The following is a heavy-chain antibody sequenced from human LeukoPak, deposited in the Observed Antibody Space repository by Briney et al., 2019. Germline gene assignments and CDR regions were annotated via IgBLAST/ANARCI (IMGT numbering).Heavy chain of an antibody. CDR3: ARAGEGSGSYFVAYYYYMDV. Sequence: ASAKVSCKASGYTFTSYGISWVRQAPGQGLEWMGWISAYNGNTNYAQKLQGRVTMTTDTSTSTAYMELRSLRSDDTAVYYCARAGEGSGSYFVAYYYYMDVWGKGTTVTISS. J-gene: IGHJ6*03. CDR2: ISAYNGNT. D-gene: IGHD3-10*01. V-gene: IGHV1-18*01. CDR1: GYTFTSYG.